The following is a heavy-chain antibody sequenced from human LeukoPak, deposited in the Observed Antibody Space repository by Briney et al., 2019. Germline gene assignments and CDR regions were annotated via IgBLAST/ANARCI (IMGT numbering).Heavy chain of an antibody. CDR1: GFTFSSYG. CDR3: AKEDGSVVVTGAFAI. V-gene: IGHV3-30*02. J-gene: IGHJ3*02. D-gene: IGHD2-21*02. Sequence: GGSLRLSCAASGFTFSSYGMHWVRQAPGKGLEWVAYIRYDGSNKYYADSVKGRFTISRDNSKNTLYLQMNILRAEDTAVYYCAKEDGSVVVTGAFAIWGQGTMVTVSS. CDR2: IRYDGSNK.